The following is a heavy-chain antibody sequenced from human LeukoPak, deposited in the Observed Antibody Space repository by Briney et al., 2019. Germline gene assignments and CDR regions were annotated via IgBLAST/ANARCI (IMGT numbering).Heavy chain of an antibody. J-gene: IGHJ5*02. D-gene: IGHD6-13*01. CDR1: GFTFSSYA. CDR3: AKARQLVPYNWFDP. CDR2: ISGSGGST. Sequence: TGGSLRLSCAASGFTFSSYAMSWVRQAPGKGLEWVSAISGSGGSTYYADSVKGRFTISRDNSKSTLYLQMNSLRAEDTAVYYCAKARQLVPYNWFDPWGQGTLVTVSS. V-gene: IGHV3-23*01.